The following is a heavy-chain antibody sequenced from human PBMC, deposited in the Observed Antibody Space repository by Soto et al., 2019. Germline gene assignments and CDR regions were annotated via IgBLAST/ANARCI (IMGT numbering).Heavy chain of an antibody. J-gene: IGHJ5*02. CDR1: GYTFTGYY. CDR3: ARDHGSDSKYLGWGDQ. CDR2: INPNSGGT. Sequence: SVPVSCKAYGYTFTGYYMHWVRQAPGQGLEWMGWINPNSGGTNYAQKFQGRVTMTRDTSISTAYMELSRLRSDDTAVYYGARDHGSDSKYLGWGDQWGQGTMDTVPA. V-gene: IGHV1-2*02. D-gene: IGHD4-4*01.